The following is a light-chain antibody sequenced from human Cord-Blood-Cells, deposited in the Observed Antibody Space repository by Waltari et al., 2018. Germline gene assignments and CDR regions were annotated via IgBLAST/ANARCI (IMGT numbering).Light chain of an antibody. CDR3: SSYTSSSTYV. V-gene: IGLV2-14*01. CDR2: KVS. J-gene: IGLJ1*01. CDR1: SSDVGGYNY. Sequence: QSALTQPASVSGSPGQSITISCTGTSSDVGGYNYVSWYQQHPGKAPKLMLYKVSNRPSGVSNRFSGSKSGNTASLTISGLQAEDEADYYCSSYTSSSTYVFGTGTKVTVL.